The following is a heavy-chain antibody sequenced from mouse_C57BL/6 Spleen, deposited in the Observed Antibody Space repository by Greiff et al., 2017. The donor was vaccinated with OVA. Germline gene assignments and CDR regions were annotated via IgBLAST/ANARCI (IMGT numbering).Heavy chain of an antibody. CDR3: ARRGTYYSNSYAMDY. Sequence: EVKLVESGPELVKPGDSVKISCKASGYSFTGYFMNWVMQSHGKSLEWIGRINPYNGDTFYNQKFKGKATLTVDKSSSTAHMELRSLTSEDSAVYYCARRGTYYSNSYAMDYWGQGTSVTVSS. CDR2: INPYNGDT. J-gene: IGHJ4*01. CDR1: GYSFTGYF. D-gene: IGHD2-5*01. V-gene: IGHV1-20*01.